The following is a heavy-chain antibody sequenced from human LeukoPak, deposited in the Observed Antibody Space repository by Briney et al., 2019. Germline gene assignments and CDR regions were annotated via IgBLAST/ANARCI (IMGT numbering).Heavy chain of an antibody. Sequence: GGSLRLSCAASGFTFSSYGMHWVRQAPGKGLEWVASICYGGSNKYYADSVKGRFTISRDNSKHTLYLQMNSLRAEDTAVYYCARDQVDVCSLAYWGGDCYPDAFYIWGQGTMVTVSS. J-gene: IGHJ3*02. D-gene: IGHD2-21*02. CDR2: ICYGGSNK. CDR1: GFTFSSYG. V-gene: IGHV3-33*01. CDR3: ARDQVDVCSLAYWGGDCYPDAFYI.